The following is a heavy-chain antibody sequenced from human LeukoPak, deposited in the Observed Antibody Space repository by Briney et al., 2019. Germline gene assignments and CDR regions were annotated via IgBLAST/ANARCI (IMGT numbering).Heavy chain of an antibody. Sequence: GESLKISCKHSGYNFAYLWIGWVRQMPGKGLEWMGIINPGNSDIVYTPSFQGQVSFSADRSTSTVFLQWGSLKASDSAMYYCSTRAFSDTSPVAWGQGTLVTVSS. D-gene: IGHD3-22*01. CDR1: GYNFAYLW. CDR2: INPGNSDI. V-gene: IGHV5-51*01. J-gene: IGHJ5*02. CDR3: STRAFSDTSPVA.